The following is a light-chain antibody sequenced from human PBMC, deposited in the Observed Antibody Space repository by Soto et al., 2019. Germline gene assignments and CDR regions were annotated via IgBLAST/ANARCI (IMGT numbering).Light chain of an antibody. J-gene: IGLJ2*01. V-gene: IGLV2-14*01. CDR1: NSDIGDYNY. CDR3: TSYTTSNTHVV. Sequence: QSALTQPASVSGSPGQSIAISCTGTNSDIGDYNYVSWYQQHPGKAPKLMIYEVSNRPSGVSDRFSGSKSGNTASLTISGLQAEDEADYYCTSYTTSNTHVVFGGGTQLTVL. CDR2: EVS.